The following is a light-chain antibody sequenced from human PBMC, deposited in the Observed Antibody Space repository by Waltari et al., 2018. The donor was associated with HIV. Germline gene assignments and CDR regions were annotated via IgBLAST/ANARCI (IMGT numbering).Light chain of an antibody. J-gene: IGKJ4*01. V-gene: IGKV4-1*01. CDR2: WSS. Sequence: DIVMTQSPASLAVSRGERATINCRPSRSIFYRSNSKNYLAWYQQKAGQPPKLLMVWSSTRESGVPDRFSGSGSGTDFTLTISSLQAEDVAIYYCQQYYNTPLTFGGGTKVEI. CDR3: QQYYNTPLT. CDR1: RSIFYRSNSKNY.